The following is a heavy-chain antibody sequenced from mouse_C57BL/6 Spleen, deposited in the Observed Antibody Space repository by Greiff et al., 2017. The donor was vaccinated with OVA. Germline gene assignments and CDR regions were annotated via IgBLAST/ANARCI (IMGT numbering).Heavy chain of an antibody. CDR2: INPGSGGT. CDR1: GYAFTNYL. V-gene: IGHV1-54*01. Sequence: VKLQESGAELVRPGTSVKVSCKASGYAFTNYLIEWVKQRPGQGLEWIGVINPGSGGTNYNEKFKGKATLTADKSSSTAYMQLSSLTSEDSAVYFCARRGGGAWFAYWGQGTLVTVSA. J-gene: IGHJ3*01. CDR3: ARRGGGAWFAY.